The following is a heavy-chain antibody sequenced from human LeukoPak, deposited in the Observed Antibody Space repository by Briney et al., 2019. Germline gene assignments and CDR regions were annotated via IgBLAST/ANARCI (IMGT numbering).Heavy chain of an antibody. Sequence: GASVKVSYKASGYTFTSYDINWVRQATGQGLEWMGWMNPNSGNTGYAQKFQGRVTMTRNTSISTAYMELSSLRSEDTAVYYCARETWIQLWFARYYYYGMDVWGQGTTVTVSS. CDR1: GYTFTSYD. CDR2: MNPNSGNT. V-gene: IGHV1-8*01. D-gene: IGHD5-18*01. J-gene: IGHJ6*02. CDR3: ARETWIQLWFARYYYYGMDV.